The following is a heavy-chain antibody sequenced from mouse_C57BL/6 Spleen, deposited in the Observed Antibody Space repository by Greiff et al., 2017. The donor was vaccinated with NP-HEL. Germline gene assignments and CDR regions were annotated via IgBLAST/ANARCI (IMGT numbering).Heavy chain of an antibody. CDR3: ARPSLYYDYDPSWFAY. V-gene: IGHV1-7*01. Sequence: QVQLQQSGADLAKPGASVKLSCKASGYTFPSYWMHWVKQRPGQGLEWVGYINPSSGYSKSHQKFKDNATLTADKSSSTAYMQLSSLTYEDSAVYYCARPSLYYDYDPSWFAYWGQGTLVTVSA. D-gene: IGHD2-4*01. J-gene: IGHJ3*01. CDR2: INPSSGYS. CDR1: GYTFPSYW.